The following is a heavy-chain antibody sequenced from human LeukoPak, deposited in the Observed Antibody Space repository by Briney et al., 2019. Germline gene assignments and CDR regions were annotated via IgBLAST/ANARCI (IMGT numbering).Heavy chain of an antibody. CDR1: GGSISRYY. D-gene: IGHD2/OR15-2a*01. CDR3: ARGRGGRLSASNWFDT. V-gene: IGHV4-59*08. CDR2: IYYSGST. J-gene: IGHJ5*02. Sequence: SETLSLTCTVSGGSISRYYWSWIRQPPGKGLEWIGYIYYSGSTNYNPSLKSRVTILLDTSKNHFSVSLSSVTATDTAIYFCARGRGGRLSASNWFDTWGQGILVTVSS.